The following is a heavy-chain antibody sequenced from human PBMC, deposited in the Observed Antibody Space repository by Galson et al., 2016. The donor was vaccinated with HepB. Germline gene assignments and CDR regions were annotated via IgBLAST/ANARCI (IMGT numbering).Heavy chain of an antibody. Sequence: PALVKPTQTLTLTCTFSGFSLSTSGMCVSWIRQPPGKALEWLAFIDWEDDKYYNISLRTRLTISKDTSKNQVVLTMTDMAPGDTARYYCARINRHGYNNYYLDYWGQGTLVSVAS. D-gene: IGHD5-24*01. CDR1: GFSLSTSGMC. CDR2: IDWEDDK. CDR3: ARINRHGYNNYYLDY. J-gene: IGHJ4*02. V-gene: IGHV2-70*01.